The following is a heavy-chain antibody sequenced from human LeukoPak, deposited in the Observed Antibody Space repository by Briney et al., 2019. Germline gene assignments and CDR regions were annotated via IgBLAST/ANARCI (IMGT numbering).Heavy chain of an antibody. CDR1: GFTFSNYA. CDR2: ITGSGGNT. Sequence: GASLRLSCAASGFTFSNYAMSWVRQAPGKGLESVSAITGSGGNTYYADSVKGRFTISRDNSKNTVFLQMNSLRHEDTAIYYCVIWGDYDVLTGYYVFDYWGQGTLVTVS. D-gene: IGHD3-9*01. CDR3: VIWGDYDVLTGYYVFDY. J-gene: IGHJ4*02. V-gene: IGHV3-23*01.